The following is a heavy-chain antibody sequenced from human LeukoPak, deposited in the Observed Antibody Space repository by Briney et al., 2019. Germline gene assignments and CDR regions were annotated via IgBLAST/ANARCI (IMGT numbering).Heavy chain of an antibody. CDR3: ARGYSCSTCFDY. V-gene: IGHV4-59*01. Sequence: SETPSLTCTVSGGSICSYYWSWIRQPPGKGLEWIGYIYYSGSTNYNPSLRSRVTISVDTSKNQFSLKLSSVTAADTAVYYCARGYSCSTCFDYWGQGTLVTVSS. CDR2: IYYSGST. D-gene: IGHD2-2*02. J-gene: IGHJ4*02. CDR1: GGSICSYY.